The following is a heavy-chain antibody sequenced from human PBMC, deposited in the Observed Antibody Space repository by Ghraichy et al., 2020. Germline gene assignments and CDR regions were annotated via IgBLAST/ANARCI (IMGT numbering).Heavy chain of an antibody. CDR2: IYPGDSDR. J-gene: IGHJ4*02. D-gene: IGHD2/OR15-2a*01. CDR1: GYTFTTYW. CDR3: ARLYCNSTSCSTLTAFYFDY. Sequence: GESLNISCQGSGYTFTTYWVAWVRQMPGKGLEWMGIIYPGDSDRRYSPSFQGQVTISADKSSATAYLQWNSLKASDSAMYYCARLYCNSTSCSTLTAFYFDYWGQGTLVTVSS. V-gene: IGHV5-51*01.